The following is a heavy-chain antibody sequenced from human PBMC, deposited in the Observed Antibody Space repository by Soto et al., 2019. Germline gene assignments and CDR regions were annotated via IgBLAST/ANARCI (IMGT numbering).Heavy chain of an antibody. Sequence: QVHLVQSGAEMKKPGSSVKVSCQSSGGTFNTYAMNWVRQAPGQGPEWMGDISPMFGAANYAPKIQGRVTITADESTGTSYMQLSSLTSEDTALYFCAREVQVHTPAFVYWGQGTLVTVSS. CDR1: GGTFNTYA. J-gene: IGHJ4*02. CDR2: ISPMFGAA. CDR3: AREVQVHTPAFVY. V-gene: IGHV1-69*19. D-gene: IGHD3-10*01.